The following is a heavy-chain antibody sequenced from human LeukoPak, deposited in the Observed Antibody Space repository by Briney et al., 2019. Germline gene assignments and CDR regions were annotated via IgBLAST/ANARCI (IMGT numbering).Heavy chain of an antibody. V-gene: IGHV3-48*01. Sequence: PGGSLRLSCAASGCTFSSYSRNWVRQAPGKGLEWVSYISSSSSTIYYADSVKGRFTISRDNAKNSLYLQMNSLRAEDTAVYYCARVYGDYSTGNFDYWGQGTLVTVSS. CDR1: GCTFSSYS. CDR3: ARVYGDYSTGNFDY. CDR2: ISSSSSTI. D-gene: IGHD4-17*01. J-gene: IGHJ4*02.